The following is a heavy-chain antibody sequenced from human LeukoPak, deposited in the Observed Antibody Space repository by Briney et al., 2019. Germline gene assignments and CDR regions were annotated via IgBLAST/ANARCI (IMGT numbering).Heavy chain of an antibody. D-gene: IGHD3/OR15-3a*01. Sequence: PGGSLRLSCAVSGFRVSDYYMSWVRQAPGKGLEWVGLIRDSGEAFYADFVRGRFAISGDESENTLYLQMNSLRVEDTAVYFCARDRAALQDWVEFDPWGQGTPVIVSS. CDR1: GFRVSDYY. CDR3: ARDRAALQDWVEFDP. J-gene: IGHJ5*02. CDR2: IRDSGEA. V-gene: IGHV3-66*03.